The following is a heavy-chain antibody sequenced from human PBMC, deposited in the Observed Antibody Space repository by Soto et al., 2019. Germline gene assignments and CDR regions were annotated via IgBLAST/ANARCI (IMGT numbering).Heavy chain of an antibody. CDR1: GFTFSSYA. V-gene: IGHV3-30-3*02. D-gene: IGHD6-19*01. CDR3: AKPSSGWTSFQH. J-gene: IGHJ1*01. CDR2: ISYDGSNK. Sequence: AGGSLRLSCAASGFTFSSYAMHWVRQAPGKGLEWVAVISYDGSNKYYADSVKGRFTISRDQSKNTVSLQMNSLRIDDTAVYYCAKPSSGWTSFQHWGQGTLVTVSS.